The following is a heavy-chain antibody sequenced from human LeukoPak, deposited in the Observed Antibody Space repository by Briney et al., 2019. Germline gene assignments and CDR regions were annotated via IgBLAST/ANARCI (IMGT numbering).Heavy chain of an antibody. J-gene: IGHJ3*02. V-gene: IGHV4-59*01. Sequence: SETLSLTCTVSGGSISSYYWSWIRQPPGKGPEWIGYIYYSGSTNYNPSLKSRVTISVDTSKNQFSLKLSSVTAADTAVYYCASGWNYPDAFDIWGQGTMVTVSS. D-gene: IGHD1-7*01. CDR2: IYYSGST. CDR1: GGSISSYY. CDR3: ASGWNYPDAFDI.